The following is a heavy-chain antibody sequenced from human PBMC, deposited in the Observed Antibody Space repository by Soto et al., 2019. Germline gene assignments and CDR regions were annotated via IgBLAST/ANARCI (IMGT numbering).Heavy chain of an antibody. CDR3: AWQGRDGHNQGYVKDV. J-gene: IGHJ6*02. CDR1: GDSFNTYW. CDR2: THPGDSET. Sequence: GRSLKISCKGSGDSFNTYWIAWLRQMPGKGLEWMGITHPGDSETRYSPSFEGQVTISADKSISTAYLQWSSLKASDTAMYYCAWQGRDGHNQGYVKDVSSQGTTDTVSS. V-gene: IGHV5-51*03.